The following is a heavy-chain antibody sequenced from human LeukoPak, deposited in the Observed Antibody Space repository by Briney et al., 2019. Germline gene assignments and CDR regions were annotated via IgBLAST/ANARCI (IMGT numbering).Heavy chain of an antibody. D-gene: IGHD2-15*01. CDR1: GGSISSSSYY. Sequence: SETLSLTCTVSGGSISSSSYYWSWIRQPPGKGLEWIGFIFYSGTTNYNPSLKSRVTISVDTSKNQFSLKLSSVTAADTAVYYCASGGWNKFDYWGQGTLVTVSS. J-gene: IGHJ4*02. V-gene: IGHV4-61*01. CDR2: IFYSGTT. CDR3: ASGGWNKFDY.